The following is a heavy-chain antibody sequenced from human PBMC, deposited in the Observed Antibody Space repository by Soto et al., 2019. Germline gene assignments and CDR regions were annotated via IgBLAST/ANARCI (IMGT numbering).Heavy chain of an antibody. J-gene: IGHJ4*02. CDR2: IYWDDDK. Sequence: SGPTLVNPTQSLTLTYTFSGFSLSTSGVGVGWIRQPPGKALEWLALIYWDDDKRYSPSLKSRLTITKDTSKNQVVLTMTNMDPVDTATYYCAHRHEWFPKGLYYFDYWGQGTLVTVSS. V-gene: IGHV2-5*02. CDR1: GFSLSTSGVG. D-gene: IGHD3-3*01. CDR3: AHRHEWFPKGLYYFDY.